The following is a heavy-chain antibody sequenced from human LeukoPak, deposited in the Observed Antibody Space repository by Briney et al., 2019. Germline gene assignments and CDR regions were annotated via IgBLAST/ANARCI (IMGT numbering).Heavy chain of an antibody. J-gene: IGHJ4*02. CDR3: ARVSYYDSSGYSLYYFDF. Sequence: GGSLRLSCAASGFTFSSYGMHWVRQAPGKGLEWVAFIRYDGSNKYYADSVKGRFTISRDNSKNTLYLQMNSLRAEDTAVYYCARVSYYDSSGYSLYYFDFWGQGTLVTVSS. V-gene: IGHV3-30*02. CDR1: GFTFSSYG. CDR2: IRYDGSNK. D-gene: IGHD3-22*01.